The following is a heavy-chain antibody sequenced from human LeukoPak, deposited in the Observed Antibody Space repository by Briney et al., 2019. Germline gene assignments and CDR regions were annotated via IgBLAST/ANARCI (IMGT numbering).Heavy chain of an antibody. CDR3: ATDYYGSGSYYY. V-gene: IGHV1-24*01. D-gene: IGHD3-10*01. CDR2: FDLEDGET. J-gene: IGHJ4*02. CDR1: GYTLTELS. Sequence: ASVKVSCKVSGYTLTELSMHWVRQAPGKGLEWMGGFDLEDGETIYAQKFQGRVTMTEDTSTDTAYMELSSLRSEDTAVYYCATDYYGSGSYYYWGQGTLVTVSS.